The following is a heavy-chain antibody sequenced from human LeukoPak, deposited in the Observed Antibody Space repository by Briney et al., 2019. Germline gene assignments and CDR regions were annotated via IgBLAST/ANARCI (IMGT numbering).Heavy chain of an antibody. CDR1: GLTFSNFG. Sequence: PGGSLRLSCAASGLTFSNFGITWVCQAPGKGLEWVSTIVGRDGDTYYTDSVKGRFTISRDISKNTVYLQMNSLRGDDTAVYCCAKYGIVLPPGSHIPHWFDFWGQGSLVTVTS. CDR2: IVGRDGDT. CDR3: AKYGIVLPPGSHIPHWFDF. V-gene: IGHV3-23*01. D-gene: IGHD2-8*01. J-gene: IGHJ5*01.